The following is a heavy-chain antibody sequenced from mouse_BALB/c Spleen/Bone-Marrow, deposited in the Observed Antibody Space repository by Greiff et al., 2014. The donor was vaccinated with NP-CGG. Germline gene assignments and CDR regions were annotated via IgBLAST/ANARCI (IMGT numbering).Heavy chain of an antibody. V-gene: IGHV1-69*02. Sequence: QVQLQQPGAEFVKPGASVKLSCKASGYTFTSYWMHWVKQRPGQGLERIGEIDPSDSYTNYNQKFKGKATLTVDKSSSTAYMQLSSLTSEDSAVYYCARRELGPRWFTYWGQGTLVTVSA. J-gene: IGHJ3*01. CDR1: GYTFTSYW. CDR2: IDPSDSYT. CDR3: ARRELGPRWFTY. D-gene: IGHD3-1*01.